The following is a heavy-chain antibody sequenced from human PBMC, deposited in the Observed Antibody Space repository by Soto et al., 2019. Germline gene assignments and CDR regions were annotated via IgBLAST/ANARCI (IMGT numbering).Heavy chain of an antibody. V-gene: IGHV3-30-3*02. D-gene: IGHD2-2*01. J-gene: IGHJ4*02. CDR2: VSFDGTHK. CDR1: GFIFSTFT. Sequence: LRLSCAASGFIFSTFTMHWVRQAPGRGLEWVAVVSFDGTHKFYADSVKGRFTVSRDNSRNTLYLQMDGLRPDDTAMYYCAKRTPDCTTTSCPPDSWGQGTLVTVSS. CDR3: AKRTPDCTTTSCPPDS.